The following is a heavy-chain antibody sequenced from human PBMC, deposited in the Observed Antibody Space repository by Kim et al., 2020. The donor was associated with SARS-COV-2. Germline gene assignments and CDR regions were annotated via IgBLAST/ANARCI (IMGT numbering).Heavy chain of an antibody. CDR1: GGSFSGYY. CDR2: INHSGST. J-gene: IGHJ4*02. Sequence: SETLSLTCAVYGGSFSGYYWSWIRQPPGKGLEWIGEINHSGSTNYNPSLKSRVTISVDTSKNQFSLKLSSVTAADTAVYYCARALYYYDSSGSYYFDYWGQGTLVTVSS. V-gene: IGHV4-34*01. CDR3: ARALYYYDSSGSYYFDY. D-gene: IGHD3-22*01.